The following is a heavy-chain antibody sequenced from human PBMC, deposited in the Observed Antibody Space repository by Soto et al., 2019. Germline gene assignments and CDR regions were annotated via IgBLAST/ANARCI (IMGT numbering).Heavy chain of an antibody. D-gene: IGHD3-9*01. Sequence: SETLSLTCTVSGGSISGYYWSWIRQSPGKGLEWIGFIYYSGKINYNPSLKSRVTISLDTPKNQFSLNLRSVTTADTAIYYCARAPYYSKWTGYSDNWFDPWGQGTLVTVSS. J-gene: IGHJ5*02. CDR1: GGSISGYY. V-gene: IGHV4-59*01. CDR2: IYYSGKI. CDR3: ARAPYYSKWTGYSDNWFDP.